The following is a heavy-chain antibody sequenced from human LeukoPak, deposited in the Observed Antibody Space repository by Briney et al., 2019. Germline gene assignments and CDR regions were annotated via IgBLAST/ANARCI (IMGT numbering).Heavy chain of an antibody. D-gene: IGHD3-10*01. CDR2: IYHSGNT. J-gene: IGHJ3*02. CDR1: SGSITNYY. Sequence: PSETLSLTCTVSSGSITNYYWSWIRQPPGKELEWLGYIYHSGNTNYDPSLQSRVTISVDRSKNQFSLKLSSVTAADTAVYYCARAPTYYYGSGSYYNDAFDIWGQGTMVTVSS. V-gene: IGHV4-59*12. CDR3: ARAPTYYYGSGSYYNDAFDI.